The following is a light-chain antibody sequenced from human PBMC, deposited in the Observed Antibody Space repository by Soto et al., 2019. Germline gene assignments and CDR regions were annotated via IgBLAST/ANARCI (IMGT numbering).Light chain of an antibody. Sequence: QSALTQPASVSGSPGQSITISCTGTSSDVGDYNYVSWYQQHPGKAPKLMIFDVINRPSGVSKRFSGSKSGNTASLTISGLQAEDEADYYCSSYTSSSTVVFGGGTKLTVL. CDR3: SSYTSSSTVV. CDR2: DVI. J-gene: IGLJ2*01. V-gene: IGLV2-14*01. CDR1: SSDVGDYNY.